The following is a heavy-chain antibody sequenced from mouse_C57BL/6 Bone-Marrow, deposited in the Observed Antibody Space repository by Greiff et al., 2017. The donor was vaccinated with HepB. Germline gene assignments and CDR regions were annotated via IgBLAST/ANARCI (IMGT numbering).Heavy chain of an antibody. CDR3: TTIRY. CDR1: GFNIKDDY. J-gene: IGHJ2*01. V-gene: IGHV14-4*01. Sequence: VQLQQSGAELVRPGASVTLSCTASGFNIKDDYLHWVKQRPEQGLEWIGWIVPENGDTEYASKFQGNATITADTSSNTAYLQLSSLTSEDTAVYYCTTIRYWGQGTTLTVSS. CDR2: IVPENGDT.